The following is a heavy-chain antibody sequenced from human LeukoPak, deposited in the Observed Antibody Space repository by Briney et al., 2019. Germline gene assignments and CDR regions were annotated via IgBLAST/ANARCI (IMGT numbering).Heavy chain of an antibody. CDR2: IYYSGST. D-gene: IGHD3-3*01. CDR1: GGSISSYY. CDR3: AIHFGKYYFDY. Sequence: SETLSLTCTVSGGSISSYYWSWIRQPPGKGPEWIGYIYYSGSTNYNPSLKSRVTISVDTSKNQFSLKLSSVTAADTAVYYCAIHFGKYYFDYWGQGTLVTVSS. V-gene: IGHV4-59*01. J-gene: IGHJ4*02.